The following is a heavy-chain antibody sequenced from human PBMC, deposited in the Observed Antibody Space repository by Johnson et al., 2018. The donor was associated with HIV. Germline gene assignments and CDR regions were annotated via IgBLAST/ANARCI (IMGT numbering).Heavy chain of an antibody. CDR1: AFTVSDNY. V-gene: IGHV3-30*02. D-gene: IGHD6-13*01. Sequence: QVQLVESGGGLVQPGGSLRLSCVASAFTVSDNYLSWVRQAPGKGLEWVAFIRYDGSNKYYADSVKGRFTISRDNSKNTLYLQMNSLRAEYTAVYYWARDGGYIISWYKYAFDIGGQGTMVTVSS. CDR2: IRYDGSNK. J-gene: IGHJ3*02. CDR3: ARDGGYIISWYKYAFDI.